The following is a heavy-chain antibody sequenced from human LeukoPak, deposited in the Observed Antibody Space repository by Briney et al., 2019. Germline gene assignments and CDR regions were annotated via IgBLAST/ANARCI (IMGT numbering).Heavy chain of an antibody. V-gene: IGHV3-23*01. CDR2: ISGSGGST. CDR1: GFTFSSYA. Sequence: GGSLRLSCAASGFTFSSYAMSWVRQAPGKGLEWVSAISGSGGSTYYADSVKGRFTISRDNSKNTLYLQMNSLRAEDTALYYCAKSSYYDTSGYYREYYFDYWGQGALVTASS. CDR3: AKSSYYDTSGYYREYYFDY. D-gene: IGHD3-22*01. J-gene: IGHJ4*02.